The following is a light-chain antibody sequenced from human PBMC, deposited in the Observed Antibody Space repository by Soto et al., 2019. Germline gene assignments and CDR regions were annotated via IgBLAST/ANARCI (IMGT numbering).Light chain of an antibody. CDR2: ATS. CDR1: QGIAPY. V-gene: IGKV1-27*01. CDR3: QKYNSAPLT. J-gene: IGKJ4*01. Sequence: DVQMTQSPSSLSAFVGDRVTITCRASQGIAPYLAWFQQKPGKVPKLLIYATSTLQSGVPSRFSGSGSGTDFTLTSNSLQPEDVGTYCCQKYNSAPLTFGGGTKVEIK.